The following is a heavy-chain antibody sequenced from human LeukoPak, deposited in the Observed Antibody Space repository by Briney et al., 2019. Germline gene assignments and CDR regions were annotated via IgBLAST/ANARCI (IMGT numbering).Heavy chain of an antibody. D-gene: IGHD3-22*01. Sequence: GGSLRLSCAASGFIFSTYVMHWVRQAPGKGLEWVALIWYDGIKEYYADSVKGRFTISRDNSKNTLFLQMNSLRAEDTAVYYCAKNNQDRSGYYSVYDYWGQGTLVAVSS. CDR1: GFIFSTYV. CDR2: IWYDGIKE. V-gene: IGHV3-33*06. CDR3: AKNNQDRSGYYSVYDY. J-gene: IGHJ4*02.